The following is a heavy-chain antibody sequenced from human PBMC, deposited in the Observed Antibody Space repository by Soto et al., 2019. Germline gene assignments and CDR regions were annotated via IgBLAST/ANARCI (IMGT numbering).Heavy chain of an antibody. CDR2: ISGSGGTT. CDR3: AKPPYSSSSYYYDGMDV. Sequence: EVQLLESGGGLVQPGGSLRLSCAASGFTFSSYAMTWVRQAPGKGLEWVSAISGSGGTTYHADSVKGRFTISRDNSKNTLYLHMNSLRAEDAAVDYCAKPPYSSSSYYYDGMDVWGQGTTVTVSS. D-gene: IGHD6-6*01. V-gene: IGHV3-23*01. J-gene: IGHJ6*02. CDR1: GFTFSSYA.